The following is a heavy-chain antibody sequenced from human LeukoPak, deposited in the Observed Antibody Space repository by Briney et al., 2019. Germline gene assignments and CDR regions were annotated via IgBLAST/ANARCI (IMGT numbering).Heavy chain of an antibody. Sequence: GGSLRLFCGASGFIFSSYAMSWVRQAPGKGLEWVSAISGSGGSTYYADSVKGRFTISRDNSKNTLYLQMNSLRAEGAAVYYCAKDDGGSLWFFGNDYWGQGTLVTVSS. J-gene: IGHJ4*02. D-gene: IGHD5-18*01. CDR1: GFIFSSYA. CDR2: ISGSGGST. V-gene: IGHV3-23*01. CDR3: AKDDGGSLWFFGNDY.